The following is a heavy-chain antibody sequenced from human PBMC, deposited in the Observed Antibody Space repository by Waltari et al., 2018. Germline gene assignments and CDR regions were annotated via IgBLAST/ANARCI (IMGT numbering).Heavy chain of an antibody. CDR1: GYTFTGYY. J-gene: IGHJ4*02. CDR3: ARVRRADILTGYYFDY. D-gene: IGHD3-9*01. Sequence: QVQLVQSGAEVKKPGASVKVSCKASGYTFTGYYMHWVRQAPGQGLEWMGRINPNSGGTNYAQKFQGRVTMTRDTSISTAYMELSRLRSDDTAVYYCARVRRADILTGYYFDYWGQGTLVTVSS. V-gene: IGHV1-2*06. CDR2: INPNSGGT.